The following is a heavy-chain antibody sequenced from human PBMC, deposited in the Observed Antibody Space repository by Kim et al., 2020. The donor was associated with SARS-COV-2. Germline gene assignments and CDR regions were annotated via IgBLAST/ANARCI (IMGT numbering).Heavy chain of an antibody. D-gene: IGHD2-15*01. Sequence: GGSLRLSCVVSGFTLSSHWMHWVRQVPGKGLAWVSRLSTDGSSTAYADSVKGRFSISRDNAKNTLYLQMNILRAEDTAVYYCARGWAFDIWGQGTMVTVTS. CDR3: ARGWAFDI. CDR1: GFTLSSHW. V-gene: IGHV3-74*01. CDR2: LSTDGSST. J-gene: IGHJ3*02.